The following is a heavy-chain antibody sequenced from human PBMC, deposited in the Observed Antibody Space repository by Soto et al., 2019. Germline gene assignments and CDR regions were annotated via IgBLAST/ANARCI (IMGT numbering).Heavy chain of an antibody. V-gene: IGHV4-4*02. J-gene: IGHJ5*02. CDR1: GDSISSSFW. Sequence: PSETLSLTCAVSGDSISSSFWWSWVRQPRGKGLEWIGEIYHTESTVYNPSLKSRVTISVDKSKNQFSLKLSSVTAADTAVYYCARFRTNWFDPWGQGTLVTVSS. CDR3: ARFRTNWFDP. CDR2: IYHTEST.